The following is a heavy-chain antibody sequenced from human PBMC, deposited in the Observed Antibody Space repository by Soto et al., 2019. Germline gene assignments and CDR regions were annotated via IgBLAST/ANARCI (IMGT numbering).Heavy chain of an antibody. CDR1: GGSISSGGYS. CDR2: IYHSGST. CDR3: ASGQQLVRNY. J-gene: IGHJ4*02. V-gene: IGHV4-30-2*01. D-gene: IGHD6-13*01. Sequence: PSETLSLTCAVSGGSISSGGYSWSWIRQPPGKGLEWIGYIYHSGSTNYNPSLKSRVTISVDTSKNQFSLKLSSVTAADTAVYYCASGQQLVRNYWGQGTLVTVSS.